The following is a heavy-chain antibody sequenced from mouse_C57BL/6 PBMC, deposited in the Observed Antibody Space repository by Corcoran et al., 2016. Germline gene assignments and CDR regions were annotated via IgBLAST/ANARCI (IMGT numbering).Heavy chain of an antibody. V-gene: IGHV9-3*01. Sequence: QIQLIQSGPELKKPGETVKISCKASGYTFTTYGMSWVKQAPGKGLKWMGWINTYSGVPTYADDFKGRFAFSLETSASTAYLQINNLKNEDTATYFCARWVVVDYFDYWGQGTTLTVSS. J-gene: IGHJ2*01. CDR3: ARWVVVDYFDY. D-gene: IGHD1-1*01. CDR1: GYTFTTYG. CDR2: INTYSGVP.